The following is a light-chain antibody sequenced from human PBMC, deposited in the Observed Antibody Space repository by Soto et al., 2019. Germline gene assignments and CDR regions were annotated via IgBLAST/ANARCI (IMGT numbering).Light chain of an antibody. Sequence: EIVMTQSPATLSVYPGERVTLSCRARQSVSSNLAWYQQRPGQAPRLLISGASTRATGVPDRFSGSGSGAELTLTISSLQSEDFAVYYCQKYDNWPRTCGQGTKVDIK. CDR2: GAS. V-gene: IGKV3-15*01. CDR1: QSVSSN. J-gene: IGKJ1*01. CDR3: QKYDNWPRT.